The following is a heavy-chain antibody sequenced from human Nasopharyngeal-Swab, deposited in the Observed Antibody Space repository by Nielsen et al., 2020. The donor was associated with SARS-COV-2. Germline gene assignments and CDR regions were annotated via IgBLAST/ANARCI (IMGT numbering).Heavy chain of an antibody. V-gene: IGHV3-30-3*01. CDR1: GFTFSSYA. Sequence: GESLKISCAASGFTFSSYAMHWVRQAPCKGLEWLAVISYDGSNKYYADSVKGRFTISRDNSKNTLYLQMNSLRAEDTAVYYCAKGYSGSYYALYYYYYMDVWGKGTTVTVSS. CDR2: ISYDGSNK. CDR3: AKGYSGSYYALYYYYYMDV. J-gene: IGHJ6*03. D-gene: IGHD1-26*01.